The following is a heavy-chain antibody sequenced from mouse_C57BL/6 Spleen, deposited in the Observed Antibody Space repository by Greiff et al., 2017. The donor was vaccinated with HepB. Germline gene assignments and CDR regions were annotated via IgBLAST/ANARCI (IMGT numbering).Heavy chain of an antibody. CDR1: GYAFSSSW. V-gene: IGHV1-82*01. CDR3: ARNYGFDY. D-gene: IGHD1-1*02. J-gene: IGHJ2*01. CDR2: IYPGDGDT. Sequence: QVQLQQSGPELVKPGASVKISCKASGYAFSSSWMNWVKQRPGKGLEWIGRIYPGDGDTNYNGKFKGKATLTADKSSSTAYMQLSSLTSEDSAVYFCARNYGFDYWGQGTTLTVSS.